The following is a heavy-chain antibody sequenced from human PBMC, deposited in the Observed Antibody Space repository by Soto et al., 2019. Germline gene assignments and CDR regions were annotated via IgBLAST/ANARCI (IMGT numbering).Heavy chain of an antibody. Sequence: QVQLVESGGGVVQPGRSLRLSCAASGFTFSSYGMHWVRQAPGKGLEWVAVIWYDGSNKYYADSVKGRFTISRDNSKNTLYLQMNSLRAEDTAVYCCARDHLYYFDYWGQGTLVTVSS. CDR3: ARDHLYYFDY. CDR1: GFTFSSYG. CDR2: IWYDGSNK. J-gene: IGHJ4*02. V-gene: IGHV3-33*01.